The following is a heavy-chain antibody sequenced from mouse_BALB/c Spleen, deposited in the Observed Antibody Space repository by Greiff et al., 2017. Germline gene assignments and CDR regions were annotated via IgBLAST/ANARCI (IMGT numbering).Heavy chain of an antibody. J-gene: IGHJ2*01. CDR2: ISTYYGDA. Sequence: VQLQQSGAELVRPGVSVKISCKGSGYTFTDYAMHWVKQSHAKSLEWIGVISTYYGDASYNQKFKGKATMTVDKSSSTAYMELARLTSEDSAIYYCARDTTVVATENYFDYWGQGTTLTVSS. CDR1: GYTFTDYA. V-gene: IGHV1S137*01. CDR3: ARDTTVVATENYFDY. D-gene: IGHD1-1*01.